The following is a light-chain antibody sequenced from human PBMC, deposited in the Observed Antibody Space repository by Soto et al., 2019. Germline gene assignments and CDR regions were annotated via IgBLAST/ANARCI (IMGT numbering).Light chain of an antibody. CDR1: QSVSSSY. V-gene: IGKV3-20*01. CDR2: GAS. CDR3: QQQGSPLTWT. Sequence: EIVLTQSPGTLSLSPGERATLSCRASQSVSSSYLAWYQQKPGQAPRLLIYGASSRATGIPDRFSGSGSGIVFALTISRMELEYLAVYYCQQQGSPLTWTFGQGTKVKIK. J-gene: IGKJ1*01.